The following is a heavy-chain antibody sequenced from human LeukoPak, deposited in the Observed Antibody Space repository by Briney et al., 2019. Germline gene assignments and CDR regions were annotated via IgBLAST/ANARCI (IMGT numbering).Heavy chain of an antibody. Sequence: ASVKVSCKASGYTFTSYGISWVRQAPGQGLEWMGWISAYNGNTNYAQKLQGRVTITTDTSTSTAYMELRSLRSDDTAVYYCASGFYCSSTSCYAYYFDYWGQGTLVTVSS. D-gene: IGHD2-2*01. J-gene: IGHJ4*02. V-gene: IGHV1-18*01. CDR1: GYTFTSYG. CDR2: ISAYNGNT. CDR3: ASGFYCSSTSCYAYYFDY.